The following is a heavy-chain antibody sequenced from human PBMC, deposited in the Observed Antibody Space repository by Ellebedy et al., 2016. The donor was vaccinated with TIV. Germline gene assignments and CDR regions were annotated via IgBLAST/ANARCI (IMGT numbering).Heavy chain of an antibody. CDR2: INTDNADT. V-gene: IGHV1-3*04. D-gene: IGHD2-21*01. CDR1: GYTFTTYT. Sequence: ASVKVSCXASGYTFTTYTIYWVRQAPGQRLEWMGWINTDNADTTYSQKFQGRVTITRDTSASTVSMELSSLRSEDTAVYYCARGDSTFWGLPYWGQGTLVTVSS. CDR3: ARGDSTFWGLPY. J-gene: IGHJ4*02.